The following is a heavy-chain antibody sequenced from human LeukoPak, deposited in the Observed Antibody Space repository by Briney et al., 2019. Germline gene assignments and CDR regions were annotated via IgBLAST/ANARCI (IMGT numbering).Heavy chain of an antibody. V-gene: IGHV3-73*01. Sequence: GGSLKLSCAASVLTFSGSTMHWVRQASGKGLEGVGHIRDKAYNYATAYAASVKGRFTISRDDSKNTAYLQMNSLKTEDTAVYYCSRHEALPGDYWGQGTLVTVSS. J-gene: IGHJ4*02. CDR2: IRDKAYNYAT. CDR1: VLTFSGST. D-gene: IGHD2-21*02. CDR3: SRHEALPGDY.